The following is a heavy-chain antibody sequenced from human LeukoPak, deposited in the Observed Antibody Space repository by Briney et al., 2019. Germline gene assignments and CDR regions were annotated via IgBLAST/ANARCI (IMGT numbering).Heavy chain of an antibody. D-gene: IGHD2-15*01. Sequence: SETLSLTCTVSGGSISSSTYYWGWIRQPPGKGLEWIGSMYYSGSTYYNPSLKSRVTISVDTSKNQFSLKLSSVTAADTAVYYCAGVRVVVAAKWFDPWGQGTLVTVSS. CDR1: GGSISSSTYY. CDR2: MYYSGST. V-gene: IGHV4-39*07. CDR3: AGVRVVVAAKWFDP. J-gene: IGHJ5*02.